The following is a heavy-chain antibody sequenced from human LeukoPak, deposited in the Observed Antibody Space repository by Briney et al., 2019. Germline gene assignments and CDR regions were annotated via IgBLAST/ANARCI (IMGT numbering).Heavy chain of an antibody. CDR2: INSDGSST. V-gene: IGHV3-74*01. Sequence: PGGSLRLSCAASGFIFSTYWMHWVRHAPGKGLVWVSRINSDGSSTKYADSVKGRFTISRDNAKNTLYLQMNSLSAEDTAVYYCTRATSGAFDIWGQGTMVTVSS. D-gene: IGHD7-27*01. CDR3: TRATSGAFDI. CDR1: GFIFSTYW. J-gene: IGHJ3*02.